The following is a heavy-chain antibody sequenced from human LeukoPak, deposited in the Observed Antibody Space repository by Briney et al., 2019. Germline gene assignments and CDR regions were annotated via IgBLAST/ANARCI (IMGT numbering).Heavy chain of an antibody. D-gene: IGHD6-19*01. J-gene: IGHJ4*02. Sequence: GGSLRLSCAASGFTLSSYWMTWVRQAPGKGLEWVANIKQDGSERNYVNSVKGRFTISRDNAKNSLYLQMNTLRDEDTAVYYCATGAGCGYWGQGTLVTVSS. V-gene: IGHV3-7*03. CDR3: ATGAGCGY. CDR1: GFTLSSYW. CDR2: IKQDGSER.